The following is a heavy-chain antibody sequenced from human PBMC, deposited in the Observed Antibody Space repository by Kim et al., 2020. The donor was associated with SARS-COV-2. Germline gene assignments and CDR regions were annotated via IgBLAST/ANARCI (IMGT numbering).Heavy chain of an antibody. Sequence: GGSLRLSCSASGFTFSSYAMHWVRQAPGKGLEYVSAISSNGGSTYYADSVKGRFTISRDNSKNTLYLQMSSLRAEDTAVYYCVKGSDDILTGYYIWSWPYFDYWGQGTLVTVSS. CDR1: GFTFSSYA. D-gene: IGHD3-9*01. CDR3: VKGSDDILTGYYIWSWPYFDY. V-gene: IGHV3-64D*06. J-gene: IGHJ4*02. CDR2: ISSNGGST.